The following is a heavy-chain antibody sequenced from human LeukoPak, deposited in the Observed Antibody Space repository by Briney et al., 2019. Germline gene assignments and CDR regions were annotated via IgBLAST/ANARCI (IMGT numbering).Heavy chain of an antibody. D-gene: IGHD4/OR15-4a*01. CDR1: GYTFTNYY. CDR2: INPSGGST. J-gene: IGHJ3*02. CDR3: ARATWYGGNPSGAFDI. Sequence: GASVKVSCKASGYTFTNYYIYWARQAPGQGLEWMGIINPSGGSTGYAQKFQGRVTMTRDTSTTTVYMELSSLRSEDTAVYYCARATWYGGNPSGAFDIWGQGTMVTVSS. V-gene: IGHV1-46*01.